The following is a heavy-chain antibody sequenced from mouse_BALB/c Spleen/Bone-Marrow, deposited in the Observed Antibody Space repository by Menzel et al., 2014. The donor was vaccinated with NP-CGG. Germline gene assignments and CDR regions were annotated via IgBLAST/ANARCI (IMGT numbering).Heavy chain of an antibody. Sequence: EVKVEESGGGLVQPGGSRKLSCAASGFTFSSFGMHWVRQAPEEGLEWVAYISGGSSTIYYADTVKGRFTISRDNPKNTLFLQMTSLRSEDTAMYYCARGVYGYVKYAMDYWGQGTSVTVSS. J-gene: IGHJ4*01. CDR2: ISGGSSTI. D-gene: IGHD1-2*01. CDR3: ARGVYGYVKYAMDY. CDR1: GFTFSSFG. V-gene: IGHV5-17*02.